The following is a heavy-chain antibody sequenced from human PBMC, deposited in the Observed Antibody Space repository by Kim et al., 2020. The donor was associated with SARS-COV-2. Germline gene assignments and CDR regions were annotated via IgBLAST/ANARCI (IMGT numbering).Heavy chain of an antibody. D-gene: IGHD1-26*01. J-gene: IGHJ4*02. CDR2: INHSGST. CDR1: GGSFSGYY. V-gene: IGHV4-34*01. Sequence: SETLSLTCAVYGGSFSGYYWSWIRQPPGKGLEWIGEINHSGSTNYNPSLKSRVTISVDTSKNQFSLKLSSVTAADTAVYYCARRARPSYIGFFFDYWGQGTLVTVSS. CDR3: ARRARPSYIGFFFDY.